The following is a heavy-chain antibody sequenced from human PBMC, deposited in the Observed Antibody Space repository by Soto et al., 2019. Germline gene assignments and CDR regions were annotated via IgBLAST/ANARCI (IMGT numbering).Heavy chain of an antibody. V-gene: IGHV5-51*01. CDR3: ARVPIAVAGVYYHGMDV. CDR2: IYPGDSDT. J-gene: IGHJ6*02. D-gene: IGHD6-19*01. Sequence: PGESLKISCKGSGYSFTSYWIGWVRQMPGKGLEWMGIIYPGDSDTRYSPSFQGQVTISADKSISTAYLQWSSLKASDTAMYYCARVPIAVAGVYYHGMDVWGQGTTVTVSS. CDR1: GYSFTSYW.